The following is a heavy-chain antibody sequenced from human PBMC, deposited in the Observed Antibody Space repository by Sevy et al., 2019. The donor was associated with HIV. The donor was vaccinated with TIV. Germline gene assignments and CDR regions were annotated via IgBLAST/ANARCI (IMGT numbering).Heavy chain of an antibody. CDR3: GGGTGGRGTFGGVIVPFFY. CDR1: GGSISSYY. CDR2: IYYSGST. D-gene: IGHD3-16*02. V-gene: IGHV4-59*01. J-gene: IGHJ4*02. Sequence: SETLSLTCTVSGGSISSYYWSWIRQPPGKGLEWIGYIYYSGSTNYNPSLKSRVTISVDTSKNQFSLKLSSVTAADTAGYYCGGGTGGRGTFGGVIVPFFYWGQGTLVTVSS.